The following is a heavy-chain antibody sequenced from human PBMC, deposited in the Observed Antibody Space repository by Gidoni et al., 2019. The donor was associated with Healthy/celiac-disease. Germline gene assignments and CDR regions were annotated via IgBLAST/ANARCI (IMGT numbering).Heavy chain of an antibody. J-gene: IGHJ4*02. V-gene: IGHV1-2*04. CDR2: INPNRGGT. CDR3: ARDSQLKYDVWSGHFDY. CDR1: GYTFTGSY. D-gene: IGHD3-3*01. Sequence: VQLVQSGAEVNQPGASVKVSCQASGYTFTGSYMHWVRQAPGQGLEWMGWINPNRGGTNYAQKCQGWVTMTRETSISTAYMELSRLRSDDTAVYYCARDSQLKYDVWSGHFDYGGQGTLVTVSS.